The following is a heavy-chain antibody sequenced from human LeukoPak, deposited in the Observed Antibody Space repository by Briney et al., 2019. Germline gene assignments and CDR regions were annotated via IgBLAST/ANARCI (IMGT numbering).Heavy chain of an antibody. D-gene: IGHD6-13*01. V-gene: IGHV4-34*01. J-gene: IGHJ4*02. CDR2: INHRART. Sequence: SETLSLTCAVYGGPFSGYYWSWIRQPPRNGLEWIGEINHRARTNYHPSLKSRVTISVDASKNQLSLKLSSVTAADTAVYYCARGPGAAGPFDYWGQGTLVTVSS. CDR1: GGPFSGYY. CDR3: ARGPGAAGPFDY.